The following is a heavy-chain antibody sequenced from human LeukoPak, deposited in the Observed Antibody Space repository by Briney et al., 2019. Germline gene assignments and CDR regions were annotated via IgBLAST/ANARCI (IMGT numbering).Heavy chain of an antibody. CDR1: GGSFSGYY. D-gene: IGHD2/OR15-2a*01. CDR2: IYYSGST. Sequence: PSETLSLTCAVYGGSFSGYYWSWIRQPPGKGLEWIGYIYYSGSTNYNPSLKSRVTISVDTSKNQFSLKLSSVTAADTAVYYCARLPRQYPGYYFDYWGQGTLVTVSS. V-gene: IGHV4-59*08. CDR3: ARLPRQYPGYYFDY. J-gene: IGHJ4*02.